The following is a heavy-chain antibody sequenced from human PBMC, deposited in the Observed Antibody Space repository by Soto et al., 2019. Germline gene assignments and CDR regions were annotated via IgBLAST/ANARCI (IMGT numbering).Heavy chain of an antibody. Sequence: EASVKVSCKVSGYTLTELSMHWVRQAPGKGLEWMGGFDPEDGETIYAQKFQGRVTMTEDTSTDTAHMELSSLRSEDTAVYYCAASYGDYSEFFQHWGQGTLVIVSS. J-gene: IGHJ1*01. D-gene: IGHD4-17*01. CDR3: AASYGDYSEFFQH. CDR1: GYTLTELS. V-gene: IGHV1-24*01. CDR2: FDPEDGET.